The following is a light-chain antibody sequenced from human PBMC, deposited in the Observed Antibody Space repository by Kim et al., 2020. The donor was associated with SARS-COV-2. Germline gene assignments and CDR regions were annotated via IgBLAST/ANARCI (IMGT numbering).Light chain of an antibody. V-gene: IGLV6-57*03. CDR2: EDN. Sequence: TVTISCTRSSGSIASNYVQWYQQCPGSAPTTVIYEDNQRPSGVPDRFSGSIDSSSNSASLTISGLKTEDEADYYCQSYDSSNPGGVFGGGTQLTVL. J-gene: IGLJ2*01. CDR3: QSYDSSNPGGV. CDR1: SGSIASNY.